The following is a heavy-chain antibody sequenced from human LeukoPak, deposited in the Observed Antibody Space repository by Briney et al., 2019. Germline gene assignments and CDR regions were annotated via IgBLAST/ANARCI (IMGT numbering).Heavy chain of an antibody. CDR2: IYTTGTT. V-gene: IGHV4-4*07. CDR3: GRQGYTASHYFLDF. CDR1: GGSISSYY. Sequence: TPSETLSLTCTVSGGSISSYYWSWIRQPAGKGLEWIGRIYTTGTTHYNPSLKSRVTMSIDTSTNQFSLNLRSMTAADTAVYYCGRQGYTASHYFLDFWSQGTLVAVS. D-gene: IGHD2-2*02. J-gene: IGHJ4*02.